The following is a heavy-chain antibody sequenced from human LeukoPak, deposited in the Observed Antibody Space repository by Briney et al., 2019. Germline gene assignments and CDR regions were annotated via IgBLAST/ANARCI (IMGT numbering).Heavy chain of an antibody. Sequence: SETLSLTCAVYGGSFSGYYWSWIRQPPGKGLEWIGEINHSGSTNYNPSLKSRVTISVDTSKNQFSLKLRSVTAADTAVYYCARTTEGYAGGPGYSYYYYMDVWGKGTTVTISS. CDR2: INHSGST. J-gene: IGHJ6*03. V-gene: IGHV4-34*01. CDR1: GGSFSGYY. CDR3: ARTTEGYAGGPGYSYYYYMDV. D-gene: IGHD5-12*01.